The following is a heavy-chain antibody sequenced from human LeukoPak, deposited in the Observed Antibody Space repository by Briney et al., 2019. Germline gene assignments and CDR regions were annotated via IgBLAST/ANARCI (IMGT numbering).Heavy chain of an antibody. J-gene: IGHJ3*01. CDR1: GYTFTGYH. D-gene: IGHD3-16*01. CDR2: INSNSGGV. Sequence: GASVKVSCEASGYTFTGYHMHWVRQAPGQGLEWMGWINSNSGGVHYAQNFQGRVTMTRDTSISTAYMDLTRLRYDDTAVYFCAKKFAAPDHVFDLWGQGTMVTVSS. CDR3: AKKFAAPDHVFDL. V-gene: IGHV1-2*02.